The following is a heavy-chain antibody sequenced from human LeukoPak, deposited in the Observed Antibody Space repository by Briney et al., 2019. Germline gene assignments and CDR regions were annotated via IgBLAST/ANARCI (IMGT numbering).Heavy chain of an antibody. CDR2: ISSSSSTI. J-gene: IGHJ3*02. D-gene: IGHD5-12*01. CDR1: GFTFSSYS. V-gene: IGHV3-48*01. Sequence: GGSLRLSCAASGFTFSSYSMNWVRQAPGKGLEWVSYISSSSSTIYYADSVKGRFTISRDNAKNSLYLQMNSLRAEDTAVYYCAALDSGYDLGDAFDIWGQGTMVTVSS. CDR3: AALDSGYDLGDAFDI.